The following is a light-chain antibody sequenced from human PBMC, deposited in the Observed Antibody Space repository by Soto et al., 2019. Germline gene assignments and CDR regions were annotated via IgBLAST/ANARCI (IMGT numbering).Light chain of an antibody. CDR1: QGISSW. CDR2: TTS. V-gene: IGKV1-12*01. Sequence: DIQMTQSPSSVSASVGDRVPITCRARQGISSWLAWYQQKPGKAPELPIYTTSSLQSGVPSRFSGSGSGTDFTLTISSPQPQDFATYYCQQARRCPPTFGQGTKVEIK. CDR3: QQARRCPPT. J-gene: IGKJ1*01.